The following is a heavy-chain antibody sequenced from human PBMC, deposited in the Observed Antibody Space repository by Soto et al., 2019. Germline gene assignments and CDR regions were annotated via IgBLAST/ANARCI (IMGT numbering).Heavy chain of an antibody. CDR3: AGESAGRQWGAFEI. CDR2: IKQDGSEK. J-gene: IGHJ3*02. CDR1: GFTFNTYW. D-gene: IGHD1-26*01. Sequence: EVQLVESGGGLVQPGGSLRLSCATSGFTFNTYWMSWVRQAPGKGLEWVGDIKQDGSEKQYAGSVKGRFTISRDNAKNSLELEINSLRVKDTAVYFCAGESAGRQWGAFEIWGRGTMVTVSA. V-gene: IGHV3-7*01.